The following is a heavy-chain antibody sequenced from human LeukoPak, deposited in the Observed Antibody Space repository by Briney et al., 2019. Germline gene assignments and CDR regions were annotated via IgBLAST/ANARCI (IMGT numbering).Heavy chain of an antibody. D-gene: IGHD4-17*01. J-gene: IGHJ5*02. CDR3: AGEMTTVTTRKYNWFDP. Sequence: ASVKVSCKASGYTFTSYYMHWVRQAPGQGLEWMGIINPSGGSTSYAQKFQGRVTMTRDTSTSTVYMELSSLRSEDTAVYYCAGEMTTVTTRKYNWFDPWGQGTLVTVSS. CDR1: GYTFTSYY. V-gene: IGHV1-46*01. CDR2: INPSGGST.